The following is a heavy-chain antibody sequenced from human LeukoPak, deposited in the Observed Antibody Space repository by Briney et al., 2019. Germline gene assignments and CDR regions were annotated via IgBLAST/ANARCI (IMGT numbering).Heavy chain of an antibody. V-gene: IGHV4-59*01. CDR3: ARGASYYIAPYYFDY. CDR1: GGSISSYY. CDR2: IFYSGST. J-gene: IGHJ4*02. D-gene: IGHD3-9*01. Sequence: KPSETLSLTCTVSGGSISSYYWSWIRQPPGKGLEWIGYIFYSGSTNYNPSLKSRVTISVDTSKNQFSPRLSSATAADTAVYYCARGASYYIAPYYFDYWGQGTLVTVSS.